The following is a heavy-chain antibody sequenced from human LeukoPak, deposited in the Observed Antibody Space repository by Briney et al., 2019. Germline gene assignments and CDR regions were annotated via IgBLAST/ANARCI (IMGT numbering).Heavy chain of an antibody. CDR1: GGSISSGTYY. J-gene: IGHJ4*02. V-gene: IGHV4-39*01. CDR3: ASLSRVAGTFSEFLF. CDR2: IYYSGST. D-gene: IGHD2-15*01. Sequence: KSSETLSLTCIVSGGSISSGTYYWGWIRQPPGKGLEWIGSIYYSGSTYYNPSLKSRVTISVDTSKNQFSLKLSSVAAADTAVYYCASLSRVAGTFSEFLFWGQGTLVTVSS.